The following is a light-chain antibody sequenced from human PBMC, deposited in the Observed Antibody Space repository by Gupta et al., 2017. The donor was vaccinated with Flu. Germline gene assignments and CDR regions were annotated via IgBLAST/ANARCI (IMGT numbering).Light chain of an antibody. V-gene: IGLV1-44*01. Sequence: SVLTQPPSASGPPGQTVTISCSGSSSNIGSKAVNWYQQIPGTAPKLLVYNNNQRPSGVPDRFSGSKSGTSASLAISGLQFEDEGDYYCAAGDNSLNGVVFGGGTTLTVL. J-gene: IGLJ2*01. CDR2: NNN. CDR3: AAGDNSLNGVV. CDR1: SSNIGSKA.